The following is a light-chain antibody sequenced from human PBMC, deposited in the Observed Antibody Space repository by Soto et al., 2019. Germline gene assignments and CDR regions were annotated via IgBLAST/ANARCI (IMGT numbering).Light chain of an antibody. CDR2: DAS. CDR3: QQSSNWPPLT. CDR1: QSVGSY. Sequence: EIVLTQSPATLSLSPGERATLSCRASQSVGSYLAWYQQKPGQAPRLLIYDASSRATGIPARFSGSGSGTDFSLTISSREHEDFVVYFCQQSSNWPPLTFGQGTRLEIK. J-gene: IGKJ5*01. V-gene: IGKV3-11*01.